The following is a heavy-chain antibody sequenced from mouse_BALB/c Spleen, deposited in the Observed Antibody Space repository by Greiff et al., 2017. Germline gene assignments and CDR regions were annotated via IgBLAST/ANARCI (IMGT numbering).Heavy chain of an antibody. Sequence: EVKLVESGGGLVQPGGSLRLSCATSGFTFTDYYMSWVRQPPGKALEWLGFIRNKATGYTTEYSASVKGRFTISRDNSQSILYLQMNTLRAEDSATDYGARDADYRDGYFDVWGAGTTVTVSA. D-gene: IGHD2-14*01. CDR2: IRNKATGYTT. J-gene: IGHJ1*01. CDR3: ARDADYRDGYFDV. CDR1: GFTFTDYY. V-gene: IGHV7-3*02.